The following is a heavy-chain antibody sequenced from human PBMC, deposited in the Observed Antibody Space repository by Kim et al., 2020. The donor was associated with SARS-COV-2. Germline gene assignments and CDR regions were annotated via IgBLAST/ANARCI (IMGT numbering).Heavy chain of an antibody. Sequence: ETLSLTCIVSSGSISSHYWSWIRMPPGKGLEWIGNIYNSGSTNYSPSLKSRVTISVDTSKNQFSLKLRSVTAADTAVYYCARAIAKNWFDPWGQGTLVTVSS. CDR3: ARAIAKNWFDP. CDR1: SGSISSHY. D-gene: IGHD2-2*02. CDR2: IYNSGST. J-gene: IGHJ5*02. V-gene: IGHV4-59*11.